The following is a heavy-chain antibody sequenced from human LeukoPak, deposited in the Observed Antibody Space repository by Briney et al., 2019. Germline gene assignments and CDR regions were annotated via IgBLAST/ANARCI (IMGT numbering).Heavy chain of an antibody. CDR2: IRYDGSEK. J-gene: IGHJ4*02. CDR3: SKGFDYYTEY. V-gene: IGHV3-30*02. CDR1: GFIFGNYG. D-gene: IGHD3-3*01. Sequence: PGGSLRLSCGASGFIFGNYGMHWVRQAPGKGLEWVTFIRYDGSEKYYADSVKGRFTISRDNSKNTLYLQMNSLRVEDTAVYYCSKGFDYYTEYWGQGTLVTVSS.